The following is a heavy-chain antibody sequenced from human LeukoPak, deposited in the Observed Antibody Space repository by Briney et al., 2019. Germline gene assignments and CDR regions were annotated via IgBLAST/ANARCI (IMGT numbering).Heavy chain of an antibody. V-gene: IGHV4-4*02. CDR1: GASITSSHW. CDR2: IHDSGTT. J-gene: IGHJ4*02. CDR3: AREGGFYRPLDY. Sequence: NTSETLSLTCAVSGASITSSHWWSWARQPPGKGLEWIGEIHDSGTTNYKPSLKSRLTLSVDLSENHISLRLTSVTAADTAVYYCAREGGFYRPLDYSGQGTLVTVSS. D-gene: IGHD3-3*01.